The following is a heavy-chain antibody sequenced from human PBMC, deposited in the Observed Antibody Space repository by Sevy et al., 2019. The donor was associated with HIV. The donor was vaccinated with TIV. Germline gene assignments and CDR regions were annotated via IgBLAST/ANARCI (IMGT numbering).Heavy chain of an antibody. J-gene: IGHJ4*02. V-gene: IGHV3-23*01. D-gene: IGHD2-8*01. CDR3: AREGCTKPHDY. CDR1: GFTFSKYS. CDR2: LSFGCGEI. Sequence: GGSLRLSCAASGFTFSKYSMCWVRQPPGKGLEWVSTLSFGCGEINHADSVKGRFTISRDNSKNSLYLQMNNLRAEDTDVYYCAREGCTKPHDYWGQGTLVTVSS.